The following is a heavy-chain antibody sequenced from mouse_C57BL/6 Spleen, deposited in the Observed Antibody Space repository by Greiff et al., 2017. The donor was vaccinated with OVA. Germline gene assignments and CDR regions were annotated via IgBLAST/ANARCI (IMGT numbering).Heavy chain of an antibody. V-gene: IGHV5-16*01. D-gene: IGHD3-2*01. J-gene: IGHJ3*01. CDR1: GFTFSDYY. Sequence: EVHLVESEGGLVQPGSSMKLSCTASGFTFSDYYMAWVRQVPEKGLEWVANINYDGSSTYYLDSLKSRFIISRDNAKNILYLQMSSLKSEDTATYYCAREGDSPWFAYWGQGTLVTVSA. CDR2: INYDGSST. CDR3: AREGDSPWFAY.